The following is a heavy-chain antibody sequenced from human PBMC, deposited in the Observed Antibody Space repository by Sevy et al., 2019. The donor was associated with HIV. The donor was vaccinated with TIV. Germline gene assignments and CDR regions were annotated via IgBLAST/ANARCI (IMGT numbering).Heavy chain of an antibody. CDR2: INHSGGT. V-gene: IGHV4-34*01. Sequence: SETLSLTCAVYGGSFSGYYWSWIRQPPGKGLEWIGEINHSGGTNYNPSLKSRVTISVDTSKNQISLKVNSVTAADTAVFYCASHCTGSSCSHAFDIWGQGTRVTVSS. CDR1: GGSFSGYY. D-gene: IGHD2-15*01. J-gene: IGHJ3*02. CDR3: ASHCTGSSCSHAFDI.